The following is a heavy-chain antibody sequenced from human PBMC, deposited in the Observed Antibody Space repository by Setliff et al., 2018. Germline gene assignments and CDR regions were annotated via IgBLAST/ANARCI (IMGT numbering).Heavy chain of an antibody. Sequence: ASVKVSCKASGYIFTTYYIHWVRQAPGQGLEWMGIINPSGGKTTYAQKLQGRVTMTRDTSTSTVYMDLSSLRSEDTAVYYCARGLAYCGGDCSYGENAFDIWGQGTMVTVSS. J-gene: IGHJ3*02. CDR2: INPSGGKT. D-gene: IGHD2-21*02. CDR1: GYIFTTYY. V-gene: IGHV1-46*04. CDR3: ARGLAYCGGDCSYGENAFDI.